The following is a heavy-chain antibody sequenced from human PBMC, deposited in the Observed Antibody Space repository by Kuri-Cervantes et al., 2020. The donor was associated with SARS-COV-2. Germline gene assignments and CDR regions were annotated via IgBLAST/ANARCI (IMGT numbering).Heavy chain of an antibody. CDR1: GFTFSSYA. V-gene: IGHV3-21*01. D-gene: IGHD1-7*01. CDR2: ISSSSSYI. Sequence: GESLKISCAASGFTFSSYAMSWVRQAPGKGLEWVSSISSSSSYIYYADSVKGRFTISRDNAKNSLYLQMNSLRAEDTAVYYCARDGLELPLYWGRGTL. CDR3: ARDGLELPLY. J-gene: IGHJ4*02.